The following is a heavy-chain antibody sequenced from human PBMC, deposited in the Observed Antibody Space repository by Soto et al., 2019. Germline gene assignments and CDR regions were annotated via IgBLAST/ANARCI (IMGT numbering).Heavy chain of an antibody. CDR1: GGTFSSYA. D-gene: IGHD4-17*01. CDR3: AGGFKSGDYSRWFAP. CDR2: MNPNSGNT. J-gene: IGHJ5*02. Sequence: ASVKVSCKTSGGTFSSYAISWVRQATGQGFEYLGWMNPNSGNTGYVKKFQGRVTMTRDTSMSTAYMELSSLRSEDTAVYYCAGGFKSGDYSRWFAPWGRGTLVTVSS. V-gene: IGHV1-8*02.